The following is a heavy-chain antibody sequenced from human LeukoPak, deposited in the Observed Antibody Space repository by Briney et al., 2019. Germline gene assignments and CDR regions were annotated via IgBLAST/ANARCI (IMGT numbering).Heavy chain of an antibody. CDR3: ARENSGGFTRNFDY. CDR2: IRYDGSNK. CDR1: GLTFSSYG. V-gene: IGHV3-30*02. Sequence: GGSLRLSCAASGLTFSSYGMHWVRQAPGKGLEWVAFIRYDGSNKYYADSVKGRFTISRDNSKNTLYLQMNSLRAEDTAVYYCARENSGGFTRNFDYWGQGTLVTVSS. D-gene: IGHD3-10*01. J-gene: IGHJ4*02.